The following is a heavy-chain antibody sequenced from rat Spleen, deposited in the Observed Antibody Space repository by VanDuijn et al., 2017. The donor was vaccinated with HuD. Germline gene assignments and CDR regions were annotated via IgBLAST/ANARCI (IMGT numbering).Heavy chain of an antibody. CDR3: TRNWDY. CDR2: ISYDGGST. V-gene: IGHV5-17*01. CDR1: GFTFSDYA. D-gene: IGHD5-1*01. J-gene: IGHJ2*01. Sequence: EVQLVESDGGSVQPGGSLKFSCVASGFTFSDYAMAWVRQAPKKGLEWVASISYDGGSTYYRGSVRGRFTISRDNAKSTLYLQMNSLRSEDTATYYCTRNWDYWGQGVMVTVSS.